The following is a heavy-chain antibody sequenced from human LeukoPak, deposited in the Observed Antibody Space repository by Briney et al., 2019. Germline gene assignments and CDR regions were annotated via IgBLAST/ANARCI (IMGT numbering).Heavy chain of an antibody. J-gene: IGHJ4*02. Sequence: GGSLRLSCAASGFTFSSYSMNWVRQAPGKGLEWLSYISSSTIYYADSVKGRFTISRDNAKNSLYLQMNSLRAEDTAVYYCARPGGSGSYFDYFDYWGQGTLVTVSS. CDR1: GFTFSSYS. CDR3: ARPGGSGSYFDYFDY. CDR2: ISSSTI. V-gene: IGHV3-48*04. D-gene: IGHD3-10*01.